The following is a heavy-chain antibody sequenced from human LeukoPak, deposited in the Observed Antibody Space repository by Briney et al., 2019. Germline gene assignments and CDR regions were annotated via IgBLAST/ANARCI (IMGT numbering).Heavy chain of an antibody. D-gene: IGHD3-16*01. CDR2: IKQDGSEK. CDR3: ARDPGPYDWVNHRVFDAFDV. V-gene: IGHV3-7*01. CDR1: GFTFSKSW. J-gene: IGHJ3*01. Sequence: AGGSLRLSCATSGFTFSKSWMNWVRQAPGKGLEWVANIKQDGSEKYYVDSVKGRFTISRDNAKNSVHLQMNSLRVEDTAVYYCARDPGPYDWVNHRVFDAFDVWGQGTRVTVSS.